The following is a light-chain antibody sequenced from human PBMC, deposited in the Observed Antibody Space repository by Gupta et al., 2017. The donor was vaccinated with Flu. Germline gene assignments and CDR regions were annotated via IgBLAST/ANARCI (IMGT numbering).Light chain of an antibody. CDR1: LSNIGSNA. J-gene: IGLJ1*01. V-gene: IGLV1-44*01. Sequence: QSMLSQPPSASATPGQIVTVACSGALSNIGSNAVSWYRHVPGMAPRLVIYNNDQRSSGVPDRFSASKSGTSASLVISGIQSRDEGDYYCAAWDDSRLGFFVFGSGTRVSVL. CDR2: NND. CDR3: AAWDDSRLGFFV.